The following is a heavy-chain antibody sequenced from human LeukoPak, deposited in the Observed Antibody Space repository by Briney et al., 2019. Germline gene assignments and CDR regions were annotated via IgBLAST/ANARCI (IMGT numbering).Heavy chain of an antibody. CDR3: ARANDCSSTSCYEADFDY. V-gene: IGHV1-2*02. D-gene: IGHD2-2*01. CDR2: INPNSGGT. CDR1: GYTFTGYY. Sequence: ASVKVSCKASGYTFTGYYMHWVRQAPGQGLEWMGWINPNSGGTNYVQKFQGRVTMTRDTSISTAYMELSRLRSDDTAVYYCARANDCSSTSCYEADFDYWGQGTLVTVSS. J-gene: IGHJ4*02.